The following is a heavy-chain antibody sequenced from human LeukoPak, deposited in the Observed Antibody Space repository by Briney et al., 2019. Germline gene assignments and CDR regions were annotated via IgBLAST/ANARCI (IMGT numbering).Heavy chain of an antibody. Sequence: GGSLRLSCAASGFTFRSYWMSWVRQAPGKGLEWVANIKQDGSEKYYVDSVKGRFTIYRDNARNSLYLQMDSLRAYDTAVYYCARDGEPFDYWGQGTLVTVSS. CDR1: GFTFRSYW. CDR3: ARDGEPFDY. J-gene: IGHJ4*02. V-gene: IGHV3-7*01. CDR2: IKQDGSEK.